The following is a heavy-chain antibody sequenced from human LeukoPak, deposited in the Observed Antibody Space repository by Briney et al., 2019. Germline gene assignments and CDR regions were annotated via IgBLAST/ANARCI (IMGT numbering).Heavy chain of an antibody. CDR1: GFTFSSYS. CDR3: ARVLLPLYGMDV. D-gene: IGHD3-22*01. Sequence: PGGSLRLSCAASGFTFSSYSMNWVRQAPGKGLEWVSYISSSSSTIYYADSVKGRFTISRDNSKNTLYLQMNSLRAEDTAVYYCARVLLPLYGMDVWGQGTTVTVSS. V-gene: IGHV3-48*01. J-gene: IGHJ6*02. CDR2: ISSSSSTI.